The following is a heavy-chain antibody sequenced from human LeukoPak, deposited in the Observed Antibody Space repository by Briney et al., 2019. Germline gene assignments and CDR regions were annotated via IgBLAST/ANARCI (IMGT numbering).Heavy chain of an antibody. CDR1: GGTFSSYT. CDR2: IIPIFGTA. D-gene: IGHD6-13*01. CDR3: ARGSIAAAGTGPDYYYYYMDV. V-gene: IGHV1-69*05. J-gene: IGHJ6*03. Sequence: SVKVSCKASGGTFSSYTISWVRQAPGQGLEWMGGIIPIFGTANYAQKFQGRVTITTDESASTAYMELSSLRSEDTAVYYCARGSIAAAGTGPDYYYYYMDVWGKGTTVTVSS.